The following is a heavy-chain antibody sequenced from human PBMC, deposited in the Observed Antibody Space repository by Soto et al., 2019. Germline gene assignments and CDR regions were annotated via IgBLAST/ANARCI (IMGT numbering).Heavy chain of an antibody. CDR1: GGSFSGYY. CDR2: INHSGST. V-gene: IGHV4-34*01. J-gene: IGHJ6*02. CDR3: ASGDLAWNGDNYYYYGMDV. D-gene: IGHD1-1*01. Sequence: PSETLSLTCAVYGGSFSGYYWSWIRQPPGKGLEWIGEINHSGSTNYNPSLKSRVTISVDTSKNQFSLKLSSVTAADTAVYYCASGDLAWNGDNYYYYGMDVWGQGTTVTV.